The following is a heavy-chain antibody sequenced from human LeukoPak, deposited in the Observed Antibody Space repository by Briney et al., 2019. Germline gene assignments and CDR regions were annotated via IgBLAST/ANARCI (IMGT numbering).Heavy chain of an antibody. CDR3: ARIEYCSGGSCYQIFDY. V-gene: IGHV3-66*01. D-gene: IGHD2-15*01. CDR2: IYSGGST. Sequence: PGGSLRLSCAASGFTVSSNYMSWVRQAPGKGLEWVSVIYSGGSTYYADSVKGRFTISRDNSKNTLYLQMNSLRAEDTAVYYCARIEYCSGGSCYQIFDYWGQGTLVTVSS. CDR1: GFTVSSNY. J-gene: IGHJ4*02.